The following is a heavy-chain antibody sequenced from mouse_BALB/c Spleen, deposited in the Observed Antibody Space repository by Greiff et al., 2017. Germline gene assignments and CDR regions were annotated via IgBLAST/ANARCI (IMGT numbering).Heavy chain of an antibody. D-gene: IGHD2-3*01. V-gene: IGHV3-6*02. J-gene: IGHJ2*01. CDR2: ISYDGSN. CDR1: GYSITSGYY. CDR3: ARALYDGYSFDY. Sequence: ESGPGLVKPSQSLSLTCSVTGYSITSGYYWNWIRQFPGNKLEWMGYISYDGSNNYNPSLKNRISITRDTSKNQFFLKLNSVTTEDTATYYCARALYDGYSFDYWGQGTTLTVSS.